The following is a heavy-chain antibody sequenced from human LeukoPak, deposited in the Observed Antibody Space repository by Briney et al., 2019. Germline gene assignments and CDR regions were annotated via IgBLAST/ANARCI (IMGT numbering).Heavy chain of an antibody. CDR3: AKDLDIVATITGN. D-gene: IGHD5-12*01. CDR1: GFTFISYA. J-gene: IGHJ4*02. V-gene: IGHV3-23*01. Sequence: GGSLRLSRAASGFTFISYALSWVRQAPGKGLEWVSGVSGSGGSTYYADSVKGRFTISRDNSKNTLYLQMNSLRAEDTAVYYCAKDLDIVATITGNWGQGTLVTVSS. CDR2: VSGSGGST.